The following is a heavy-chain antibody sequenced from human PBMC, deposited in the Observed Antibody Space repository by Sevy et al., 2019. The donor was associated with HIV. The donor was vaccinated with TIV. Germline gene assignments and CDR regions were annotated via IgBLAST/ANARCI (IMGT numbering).Heavy chain of an antibody. CDR2: ISRSGSTI. CDR3: AREKTMLDEPGWFDP. J-gene: IGHJ5*02. V-gene: IGHV3-11*01. CDR1: GFTFSDYY. Sequence: GGSLRLSCAASGFTFSDYYMSWIRQAPGKGLEWVSFISRSGSTINYADSVKGRFTISRDNAKNPLYLQINSLRAEDTAVYYWAREKTMLDEPGWFDPWGQGTLVTVSS. D-gene: IGHD3-22*01.